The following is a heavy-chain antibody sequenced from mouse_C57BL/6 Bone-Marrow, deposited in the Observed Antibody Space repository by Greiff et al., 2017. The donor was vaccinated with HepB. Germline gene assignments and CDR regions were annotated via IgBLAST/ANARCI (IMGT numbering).Heavy chain of an antibody. CDR3: ARESPYYYGSRYFDY. J-gene: IGHJ2*01. CDR1: GFTFSDYY. V-gene: IGHV5-16*01. CDR2: INYDGSST. Sequence: EVQVVESEGGLVQPGSSMKLSCTASGFTFSDYYMAWVRQVPEKGLEWVANINYDGSSTYYLDSLKSRFIISRDNAKNILYLQMSSLKSEDTATYYCARESPYYYGSRYFDYWGQGTTLTVSS. D-gene: IGHD1-1*01.